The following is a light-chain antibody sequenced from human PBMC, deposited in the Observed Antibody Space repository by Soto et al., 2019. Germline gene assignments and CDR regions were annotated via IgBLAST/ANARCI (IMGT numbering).Light chain of an antibody. CDR3: QSYDSSLSGYV. J-gene: IGLJ1*01. CDR2: GNS. Sequence: QSVLTQPRSVSGAPGQRVTISCTGSSSNIGAGYDVHWYQQLPGTAPKLLIYGNSNRPSGVPDRFSGSKSGTSASLAITGLQAEDEADHYCQSYDSSLSGYVFGTGTKVTVL. V-gene: IGLV1-40*01. CDR1: SSNIGAGYD.